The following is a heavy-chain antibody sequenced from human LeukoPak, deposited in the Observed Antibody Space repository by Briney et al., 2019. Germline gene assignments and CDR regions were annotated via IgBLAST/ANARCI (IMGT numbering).Heavy chain of an antibody. J-gene: IGHJ4*02. CDR3: ARVAASDYGDYGPLYFDY. Sequence: GSLRLSCAASGFTFSSYWMSWVRPAPGKGLEWVANIKQDGSEKYYVDSVKGRFTISRDNAKNSLYLQMNSLRAEDTAVYYCARVAASDYGDYGPLYFDYWGQGTLVTVSS. D-gene: IGHD4-17*01. CDR2: IKQDGSEK. CDR1: GFTFSSYW. V-gene: IGHV3-7*03.